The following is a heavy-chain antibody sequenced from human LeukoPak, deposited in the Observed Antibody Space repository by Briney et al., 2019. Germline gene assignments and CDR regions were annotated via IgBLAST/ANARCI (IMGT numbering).Heavy chain of an antibody. Sequence: PSETLSLTSTVSGGSISSYYWSWIRQPPGKGLEWIGYIYYSGSTNYNPSLKSRVTISVDTSKNQFSLKLSSVTAADTAVYYCARREQWLAYDYWGQGTLVTVSS. CDR1: GGSISSYY. V-gene: IGHV4-59*08. D-gene: IGHD6-19*01. J-gene: IGHJ4*02. CDR3: ARREQWLAYDY. CDR2: IYYSGST.